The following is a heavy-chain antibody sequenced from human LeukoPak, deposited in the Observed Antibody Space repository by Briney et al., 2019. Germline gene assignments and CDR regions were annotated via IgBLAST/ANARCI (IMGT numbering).Heavy chain of an antibody. CDR1: GYTFTSYY. D-gene: IGHD1-26*01. CDR2: MNPSGGST. J-gene: IGHJ6*03. Sequence: ASVKVSCKASGYTFTSYYMHWVRQAPGQGLEWMAIMNPSGGSTTYAQKFQGRVTMTRDMSTSTVHMELSSLRSEDTAVYYCARGGAYYIDLWGKGTTVTVSS. CDR3: ARGGAYYIDL. V-gene: IGHV1-46*01.